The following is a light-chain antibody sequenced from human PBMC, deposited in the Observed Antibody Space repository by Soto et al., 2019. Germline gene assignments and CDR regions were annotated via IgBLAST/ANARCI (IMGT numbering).Light chain of an antibody. CDR3: QQYYSSPFT. CDR1: RTVLSSSNNRNF. Sequence: DIVMTQSPDSLAVSLGERATINCKSSRTVLSSSNNRNFLAWYQKKVGQPPRLLIYWASTRDSGVPDRFSGSGSVTDFTLTISSLQAEDVAVYYCQQYYSSPFTFGPGTKVDIK. J-gene: IGKJ3*01. V-gene: IGKV4-1*01. CDR2: WAS.